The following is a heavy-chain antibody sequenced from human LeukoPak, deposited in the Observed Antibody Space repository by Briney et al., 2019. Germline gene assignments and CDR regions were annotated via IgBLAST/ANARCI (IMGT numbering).Heavy chain of an antibody. CDR3: ARGGSSWYGMDV. CDR1: GGSISSYY. V-gene: IGHV4-59*01. CDR2: INYSGST. J-gene: IGHJ6*02. Sequence: SGSLSLTCTVSGGSISSYYWSWIRQPPGKGLEWIGYINYSGSTNYNPALKSRVTISVDTSKNQFSLKLSSVTAADTAVYYCARGGSSWYGMDVWGQGTTVTVSS. D-gene: IGHD6-13*01.